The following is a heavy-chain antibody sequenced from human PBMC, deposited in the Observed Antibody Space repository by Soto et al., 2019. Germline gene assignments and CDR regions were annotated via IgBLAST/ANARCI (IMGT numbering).Heavy chain of an antibody. D-gene: IGHD3-9*01. CDR1: GFTFSYYG. V-gene: IGHV3-33*08. Sequence: QVQLVESGGGVVQPGGSLRLSCAASGFTFSYYGFHWVRQAPGKGLEWVAVMHTGGNEKYYVDSVKGRFTVSRDDSRNMVYLEMSGLRAEDTADYFCARDADTTGHYSHFDLWGRGALVAVS. CDR3: ARDADTTGHYSHFDL. J-gene: IGHJ4*02. CDR2: MHTGGNEK.